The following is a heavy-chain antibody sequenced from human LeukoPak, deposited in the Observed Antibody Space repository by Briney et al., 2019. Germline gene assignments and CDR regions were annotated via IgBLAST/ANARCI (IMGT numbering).Heavy chain of an antibody. V-gene: IGHV1-18*01. CDR2: IATYDGNT. Sequence: GASVKVSCKASDYTFTSYGINWVRQAPGQGLEWMGWIATYDGNTNYAQKVQGRVTMTTDTSTSTAYLELTSLRSDDTAVYYCAKSRGFSGTYPSDYWGQGTLVTVSS. CDR1: DYTFTSYG. J-gene: IGHJ4*03. D-gene: IGHD1-26*01. CDR3: AKSRGFSGTYPSDY.